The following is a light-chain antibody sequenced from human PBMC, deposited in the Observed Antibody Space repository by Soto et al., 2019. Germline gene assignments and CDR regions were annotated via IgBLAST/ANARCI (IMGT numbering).Light chain of an antibody. V-gene: IGLV2-14*01. CDR1: SSDVGAYNY. CDR2: EVN. CDR3: CLSPGSLTWL. J-gene: IGLJ3*02. Sequence: QSALTQPASVSGSPGQSITISCIGTSSDVGAYNYVSWYQLHPGKAPKLMIYEVNNRPSGVPDRFSGSKSGSTASLTISGLQAEDEAEYYCCLSPGSLTWLFGGGTKLTVL.